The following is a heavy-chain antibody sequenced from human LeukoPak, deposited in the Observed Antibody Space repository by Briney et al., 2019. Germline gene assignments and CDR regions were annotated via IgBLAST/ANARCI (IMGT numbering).Heavy chain of an antibody. D-gene: IGHD6-6*01. CDR2: ISGSGGSP. CDR3: ACGRGIENSSPLDY. CDR1: GFTFRNYA. Sequence: PGGSLRLSCAASGFTFRNYAMSWVRQAPGKGLEWVSTISGSGGSPYYADSVKGRFTISRDNSKNTLYLQMNSLRDEDTAVYYCACGRGIENSSPLDYWGQGTLVTVSS. V-gene: IGHV3-23*01. J-gene: IGHJ4*02.